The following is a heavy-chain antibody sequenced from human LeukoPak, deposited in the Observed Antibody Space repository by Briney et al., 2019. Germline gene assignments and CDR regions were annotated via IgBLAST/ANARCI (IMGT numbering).Heavy chain of an antibody. CDR3: ARDLGEDDAFDI. V-gene: IGHV1-69*13. CDR2: IIPIFGTA. Sequence: GASVKVSCKASGGTFSSYAISWVRQAPGQGLEWMGGIIPIFGTANYAQKFQGRVTTTADESTSTAYMELSSLRSEDTAVYYCARDLGEDDAFDIWGQGTMVTVSS. CDR1: GGTFSSYA. D-gene: IGHD3-10*01. J-gene: IGHJ3*02.